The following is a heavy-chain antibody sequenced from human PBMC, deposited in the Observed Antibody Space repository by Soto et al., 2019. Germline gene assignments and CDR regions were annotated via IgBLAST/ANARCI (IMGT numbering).Heavy chain of an antibody. CDR2: TNPNGGAT. J-gene: IGHJ4*02. CDR3: ARGISGTYTALDF. Sequence: GASVKVSCKASGYGFTTYYLHWVRQAPGQGLEWLGMTNPNGGATAYAQNFQGRVSMTTGMSTSTVFMDLSSLRFDDTAVYYCARGISGTYTALDFWGQGALVTVSS. D-gene: IGHD1-26*01. V-gene: IGHV1-46*01. CDR1: GYGFTTYY.